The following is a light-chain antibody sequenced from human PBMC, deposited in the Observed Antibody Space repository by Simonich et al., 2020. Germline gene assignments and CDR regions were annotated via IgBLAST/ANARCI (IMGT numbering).Light chain of an antibody. Sequence: QSALTQPASVSGSPGQSITISCTGTSSDVGGYNYVSWYQQPPGKAPKTMIYNVSNRPSGVANRFSGSKSGNTASLTISGLQAEDEADYYCSSYTSSSTNWVFGGGTKLTVL. CDR1: SSDVGGYNY. J-gene: IGLJ3*02. V-gene: IGLV2-14*03. CDR3: SSYTSSSTNWV. CDR2: NVS.